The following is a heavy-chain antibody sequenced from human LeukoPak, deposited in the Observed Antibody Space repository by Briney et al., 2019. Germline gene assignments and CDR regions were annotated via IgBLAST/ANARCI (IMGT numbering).Heavy chain of an antibody. CDR3: ATGEEMATKDAFDI. J-gene: IGHJ3*02. CDR1: GYTFTDYY. D-gene: IGHD5-24*01. CDR2: VDPEDGET. Sequence: ASVKISCKVSGYTFTDYYMRWVRQAPGKGLEWMGLVDPEDGETIYAEKFQGRVTITADTSTDTAYMELSSLRSEDTAMYYCATGEEMATKDAFDIWGQGTMVTVSS. V-gene: IGHV1-69-2*01.